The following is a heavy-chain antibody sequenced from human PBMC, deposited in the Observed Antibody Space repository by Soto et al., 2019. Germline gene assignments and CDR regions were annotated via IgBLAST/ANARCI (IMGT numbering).Heavy chain of an antibody. Sequence: SETLSLTCTVSGGSISSYYWSWIRQPPGKGLEWIGYIYYSGSTNYNPSLKSRFTISVDTSKNQFSLKLSSVTAADTAVYYCARGWGSSLFDPWGQGTLVTVSS. V-gene: IGHV4-59*01. CDR2: IYYSGST. CDR3: ARGWGSSLFDP. J-gene: IGHJ5*02. D-gene: IGHD6-13*01. CDR1: GGSISSYY.